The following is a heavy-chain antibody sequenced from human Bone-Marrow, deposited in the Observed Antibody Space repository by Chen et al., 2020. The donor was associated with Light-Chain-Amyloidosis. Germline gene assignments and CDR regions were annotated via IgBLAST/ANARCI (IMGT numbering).Heavy chain of an antibody. CDR1: GFNFSSFG. J-gene: IGHJ4*02. V-gene: IGHV3-23*04. Sequence: EVQLVESGGGLVQPGGSLRLSCATSGFNFSSFGMSWVRQAPGKGLERVSTDSGSTVSTDNAAAVQGRFTISSDNSKSTPYLQKNRLGAVNTPVYFCPGQAGDLDFWGQGSQVTVSS. CDR3: PGQAGDLDF. CDR2: DSGSTVST. D-gene: IGHD2-21*01.